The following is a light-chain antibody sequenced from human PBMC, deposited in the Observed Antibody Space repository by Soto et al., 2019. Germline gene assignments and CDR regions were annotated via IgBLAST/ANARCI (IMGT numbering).Light chain of an antibody. Sequence: QSALTQPASVSGSPGQSITISCTGTSSDVDGYNFVSWYQHHPGKAPKLIIYDVSNRPSGVSSRFSGFKSGNTASLTVSWLQAEDEADYYCTSYTTNFTYVFGTGTKVTVL. CDR2: DVS. V-gene: IGLV2-14*03. CDR3: TSYTTNFTYV. J-gene: IGLJ1*01. CDR1: SSDVDGYNF.